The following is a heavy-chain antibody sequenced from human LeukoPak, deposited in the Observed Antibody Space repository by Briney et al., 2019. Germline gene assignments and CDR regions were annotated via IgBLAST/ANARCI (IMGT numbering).Heavy chain of an antibody. CDR2: IYYSGST. V-gene: IGHV4-39*01. D-gene: IGHD6-13*01. CDR1: GDSISSSNYY. Sequence: SETVSLTCTVSGDSISSSNYYWGWIRQPPGKGLEWIGRIYYSGSTYSNPSLKSRVTISVDTSKNQFSLKLSSVTAADTAVYYCATSYTSGWFYFDYWGQGTQVTVSS. J-gene: IGHJ4*02. CDR3: ATSYTSGWFYFDY.